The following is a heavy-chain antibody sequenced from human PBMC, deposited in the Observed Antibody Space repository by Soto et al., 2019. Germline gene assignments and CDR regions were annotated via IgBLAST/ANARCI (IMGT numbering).Heavy chain of an antibody. CDR2: INYSGST. D-gene: IGHD3-10*01. J-gene: IGHJ3*02. CDR1: GGSISSGGYF. CDR3: ARDILLWFGELPPRAHDAFDI. Sequence: QVQLQESGPGLVKPSQTLSLTCTVSGGSISSGGYFWSWIRQHPGKGLEWIGDINYSGSTYSNPSLKSRVTISVDTSKTLSSLKLNSVTAADTAVYYCARDILLWFGELPPRAHDAFDIWGQGKMVTVSS. V-gene: IGHV4-31*03.